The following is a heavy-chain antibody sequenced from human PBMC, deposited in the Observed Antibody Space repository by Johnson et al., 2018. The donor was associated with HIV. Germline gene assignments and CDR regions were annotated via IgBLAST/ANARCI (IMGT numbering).Heavy chain of an antibody. V-gene: IGHV3-30*19. J-gene: IGHJ3*02. Sequence: QVQLVESGGGVVQPGRSLRLSCAASGGFTFSRYGMNWVRQAPGKGLEWVAVISYDGSNKYYADSVKGRFTISRDNSKNTLYLQMNSLRAEDTAVYYCARDSYKLELPLGAFDIWGQGTMVTVSS. CDR3: ARDSYKLELPLGAFDI. CDR2: ISYDGSNK. CDR1: GGFTFSRYG. D-gene: IGHD1-7*01.